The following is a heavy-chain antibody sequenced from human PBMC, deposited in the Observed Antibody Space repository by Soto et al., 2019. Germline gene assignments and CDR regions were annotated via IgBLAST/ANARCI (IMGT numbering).Heavy chain of an antibody. Sequence: GESLKISCKGSGYSFTSYWIGWVRQMPGKGLEWMGIIYPGDSDTRYSPSFQGQVTISADKSISTAYLQWSSLKASDTAMYYCARLLHDIVVVPAATNYYFDYWGQGTLVTVSS. CDR2: IYPGDSDT. V-gene: IGHV5-51*01. CDR3: ARLLHDIVVVPAATNYYFDY. CDR1: GYSFTSYW. D-gene: IGHD2-2*01. J-gene: IGHJ4*02.